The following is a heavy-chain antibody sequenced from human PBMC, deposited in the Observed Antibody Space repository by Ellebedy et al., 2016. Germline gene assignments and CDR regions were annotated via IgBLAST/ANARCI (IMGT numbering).Heavy chain of an antibody. CDR3: ARSLTVFYGMDV. Sequence: GESLKISXAASGFTFSTYDMHWVRQAPGKGLEWVSAISTAGDTYYPGSVKGRFTISRENAKNSLFLQMNSLRAGDTAVSYCARSLTVFYGMDVWGQGTTVTVSS. D-gene: IGHD2-8*01. J-gene: IGHJ6*02. CDR2: ISTAGDT. CDR1: GFTFSTYD. V-gene: IGHV3-13*04.